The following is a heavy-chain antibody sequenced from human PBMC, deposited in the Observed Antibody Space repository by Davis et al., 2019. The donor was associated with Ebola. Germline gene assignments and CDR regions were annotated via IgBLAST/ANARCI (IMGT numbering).Heavy chain of an antibody. Sequence: MPSETLSLTCTVSSGSISGYYWSWIRQPPGKGLEWIGEIHYSGTTNYNPSLKSRVTISVDTSKNQFSLKLSSVTAADTAVYYCARMKKPDYGIIWHAQDNDCWGQGTLVTVSS. J-gene: IGHJ4*02. CDR1: SGSISGYY. CDR3: ARMKKPDYGIIWHAQDNDC. CDR2: IHYSGTT. V-gene: IGHV4-59*01. D-gene: IGHD4/OR15-4a*01.